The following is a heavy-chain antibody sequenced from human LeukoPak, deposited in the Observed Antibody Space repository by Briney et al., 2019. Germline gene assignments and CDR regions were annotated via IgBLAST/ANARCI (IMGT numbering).Heavy chain of an antibody. V-gene: IGHV3-21*01. CDR1: GFTFSSYS. J-gene: IGHJ4*02. D-gene: IGHD3-9*01. CDR3: ARDSDWSFDY. Sequence: GGSLRLSCAASGFTFSSYSMNWVRQAPGKGLEWVSSIGSSSSYIYYADSVKGRFTISRDNAKNSLHLQMNSRRAEDTAVYYCARDSDWSFDYWGQGALVTVSS. CDR2: IGSSSSYI.